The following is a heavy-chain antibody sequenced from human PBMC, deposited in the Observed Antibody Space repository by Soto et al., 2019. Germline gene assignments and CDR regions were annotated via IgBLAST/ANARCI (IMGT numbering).Heavy chain of an antibody. CDR2: ISAYSGNT. D-gene: IGHD6-19*01. CDR3: ARDLGPQWLVYHDALDF. Sequence: ASVKVSCKASGYTFTSYGINWVRQAPGQGLEWMGWISAYSGNTNSAQKSQGRVTMTTDTSTSTAYMELRSLRADGTAVYYCARDLGPQWLVYHDALDFWGQGTMVTVSS. J-gene: IGHJ3*01. CDR1: GYTFTSYG. V-gene: IGHV1-18*01.